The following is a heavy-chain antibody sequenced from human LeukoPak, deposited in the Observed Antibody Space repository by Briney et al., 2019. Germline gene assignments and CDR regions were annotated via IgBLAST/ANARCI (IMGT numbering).Heavy chain of an antibody. Sequence: SETLSLTCTVSGGSISSSSYYWGWIRQPPGKGLEWIGSIYYSGSTYYNPSLKSRVTISVDTSKNQFSLKLSSVTAADTAVYYCAGIDYGGNRTDYWGQGTLVTVSS. CDR3: AGIDYGGNRTDY. D-gene: IGHD4-23*01. CDR2: IYYSGST. J-gene: IGHJ4*02. V-gene: IGHV4-39*07. CDR1: GGSISSSSYY.